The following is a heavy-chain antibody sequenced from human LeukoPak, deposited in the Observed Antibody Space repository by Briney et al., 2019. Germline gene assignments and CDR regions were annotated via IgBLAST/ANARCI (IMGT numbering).Heavy chain of an antibody. V-gene: IGHV4-59*12. CDR1: GGSISSYY. CDR2: IYYSGST. J-gene: IGHJ5*02. CDR3: ARGRGRVVLITTSRRAFWFDP. Sequence: SETLSLTCTVSGGSISSYYWSWIRQPPGKGLEWIGYIYYSGSTNYNPSLKSRVTISVDTSKNQISLRLSSVTAADTAVYYCARGRGRVVLITTSRRAFWFDPWGQGTLVTVSS. D-gene: IGHD3-22*01.